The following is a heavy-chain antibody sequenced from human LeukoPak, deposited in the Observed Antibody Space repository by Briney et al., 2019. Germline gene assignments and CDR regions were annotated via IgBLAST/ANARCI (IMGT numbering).Heavy chain of an antibody. D-gene: IGHD6-19*01. CDR1: GGSISSYY. V-gene: IGHV4-59*08. Sequence: SETLSLTCTVSGGSISSYYWSWIRQPPGKGLEWIGYIYYSGSTNYNPSLKSRVTISVDTSKNQFSLKLSSVTAADTAVYYCARHGSQWLVTGYFQHWGQGTLVTVSS. CDR2: IYYSGST. J-gene: IGHJ1*01. CDR3: ARHGSQWLVTGYFQH.